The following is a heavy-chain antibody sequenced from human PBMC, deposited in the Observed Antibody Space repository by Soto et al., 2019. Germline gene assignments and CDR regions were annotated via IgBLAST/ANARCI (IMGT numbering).Heavy chain of an antibody. CDR1: GFTFSSYA. Sequence: GGSLSLSCAASGFTFSSYAMSWVRQAPGKGLEWVSAISGSGGSTYYADSVKGRFTISRDNSKNTLYLQMNSLRAEDTAVYYCANRYCSGGSCYWGQGTLVTVSS. J-gene: IGHJ4*02. V-gene: IGHV3-23*01. CDR3: ANRYCSGGSCY. D-gene: IGHD2-15*01. CDR2: ISGSGGST.